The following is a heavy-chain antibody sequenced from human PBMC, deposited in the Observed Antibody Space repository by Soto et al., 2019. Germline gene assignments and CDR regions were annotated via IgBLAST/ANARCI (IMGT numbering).Heavy chain of an antibody. CDR1: GFSFGTYV. D-gene: IGHD2-8*02. Sequence: EVQLLESGGGMVEPRGSLKLSCVASGFSFGTYVMNWVRQAPGKGLEWDSGVSGSGGRVYSADSVKGRFTISRDNARNTLYLQMNSLRAEDTAIYDCAMTRLYGTGTNDYHRDALDIWGQGTQVTVSS. CDR2: VSGSGGRV. V-gene: IGHV3-23*01. J-gene: IGHJ3*02. CDR3: AMTRLYGTGTNDYHRDALDI.